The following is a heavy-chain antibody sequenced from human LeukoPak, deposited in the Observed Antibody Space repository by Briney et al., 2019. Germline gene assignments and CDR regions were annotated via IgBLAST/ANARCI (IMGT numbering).Heavy chain of an antibody. CDR2: ISGSGGST. CDR3: AKAGTGYYFDY. CDR1: GFTFSSSS. J-gene: IGHJ4*02. Sequence: GGSLRLSCAASGFTFSSSSMNWVRQAPGKGLEWVSAISGSGGSTYYADSVKGRFTISRDNSKNTLYLQMNSLRSEDTAVYYCAKAGTGYYFDYWGQGTLVTVSS. V-gene: IGHV3-23*01. D-gene: IGHD6-13*01.